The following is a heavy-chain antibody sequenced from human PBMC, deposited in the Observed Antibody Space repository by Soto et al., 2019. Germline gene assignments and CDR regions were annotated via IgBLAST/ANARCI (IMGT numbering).Heavy chain of an antibody. D-gene: IGHD4-4*01. Sequence: PSETLSLTCTVSGGSVSSGSYYWSWIRQPPGKGLEWIGYIYYSGSTNYNPSLKSRVTISVDTSKNQFSLKLSSVTAADTAVYYCVRTMTTVTPYYFDYWGQGTLVTVSS. CDR2: IYYSGST. CDR3: VRTMTTVTPYYFDY. J-gene: IGHJ4*02. CDR1: GGSVSSGSYY. V-gene: IGHV4-61*01.